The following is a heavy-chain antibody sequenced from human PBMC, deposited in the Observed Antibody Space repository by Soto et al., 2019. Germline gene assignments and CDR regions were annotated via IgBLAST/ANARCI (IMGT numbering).Heavy chain of an antibody. CDR1: GFTFSSYG. CDR2: ISASDGST. V-gene: IGHV3-23*01. J-gene: IGHJ4*02. D-gene: IGHD2-2*01. CDR3: AKRAYCSTTTCYHSFDY. Sequence: GGSLRLSCAASGFTFSSYGMGWVRQAPGKGLEWVSSISASDGSTYYADSVKGRFTISRDNSKNTLYLQMNSLRAEDTAVYYCAKRAYCSTTTCYHSFDYWGQGTPVTVYS.